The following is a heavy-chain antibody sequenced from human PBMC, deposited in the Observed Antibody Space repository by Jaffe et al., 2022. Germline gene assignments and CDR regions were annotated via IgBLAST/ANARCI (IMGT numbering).Heavy chain of an antibody. CDR1: GGTFSSYA. D-gene: IGHD2-8*02. CDR2: IIPIFGTA. Sequence: QVQLVQSGAEVKKPGSSVKVSCKASGGTFSSYAISWVRQAPGQGLEWMGGIIPIFGTANYAQKFQGRVTITADESTSTAYMELSSLRSEDTAVYYCARDGLYCTGGVCYYYFDYWGQGTLVTVSS. V-gene: IGHV1-69*01. J-gene: IGHJ4*02. CDR3: ARDGLYCTGGVCYYYFDY.